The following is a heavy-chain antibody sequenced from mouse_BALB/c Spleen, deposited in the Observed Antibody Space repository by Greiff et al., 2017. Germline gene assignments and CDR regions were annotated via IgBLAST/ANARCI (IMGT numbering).Heavy chain of an antibody. CDR2: INPSTGYT. D-gene: IGHD1-1*01. V-gene: IGHV1-7*01. CDR3: ARYGSSHYYAMDY. Sequence: QVQLQQSGAELAKPGASVKMSCKASGYTFTSYWMHWVKQRPGQGLEWIGYINPSTGYTEYNQKFKDKATLTADKSSSTAYMQLSSLTSEDSAVYYCARYGSSHYYAMDYWGQGTSVTVSS. J-gene: IGHJ4*01. CDR1: GYTFTSYW.